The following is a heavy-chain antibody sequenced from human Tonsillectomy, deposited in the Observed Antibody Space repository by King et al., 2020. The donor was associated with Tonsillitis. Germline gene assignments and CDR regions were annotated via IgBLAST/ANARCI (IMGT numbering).Heavy chain of an antibody. CDR3: ARYYPVTTENFDP. V-gene: IGHV4-39*07. Sequence: QLQESGPGLARPSETLSLTCTVSGGFISSSDYYWGWIRQPPGKGLEWIGSIDYSENTFYNPSLKSRLTMSVDTSKNQFSLKLRSVTAADTAVYYCARYYPVTTENFDPWGQGTLVTVSP. J-gene: IGHJ5*02. CDR2: IDYSENT. D-gene: IGHD4-17*01. CDR1: GGFISSSDYY.